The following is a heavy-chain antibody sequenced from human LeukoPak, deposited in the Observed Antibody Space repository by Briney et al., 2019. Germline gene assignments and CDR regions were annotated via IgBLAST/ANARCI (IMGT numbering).Heavy chain of an antibody. J-gene: IGHJ5*02. CDR2: INHSGST. CDR1: GGSFSGYY. V-gene: IGHV4-34*01. CDR3: ARAKRFLEWLFGPNWFDP. Sequence: SETLSLTCAVYGGSFSGYYWSWIRQPPGKGLEWIGEINHSGSTNYNPSLKSRVTISVDTSKNQFSPKLSSVTAADTAVYYCARAKRFLEWLFGPNWFDPWGQGTLVTVSS. D-gene: IGHD3-3*01.